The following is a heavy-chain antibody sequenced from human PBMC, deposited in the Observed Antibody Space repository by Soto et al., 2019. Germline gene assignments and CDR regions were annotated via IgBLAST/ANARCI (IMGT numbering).Heavy chain of an antibody. CDR2: ISSNGGST. CDR3: AKGLYYYDSSGYRLFDY. V-gene: IGHV3-64*04. CDR1: GFTFSSYA. J-gene: IGHJ4*02. D-gene: IGHD3-22*01. Sequence: GGSLRLSCSASGFTFSSYAMHWVRQAPGKGLEYVSAISSNGGSTYYADSVKGRFTISRDNSKKTVYLQMNRLRADDTAIYYCAKGLYYYDSSGYRLFDYWGQGTLVTVYS.